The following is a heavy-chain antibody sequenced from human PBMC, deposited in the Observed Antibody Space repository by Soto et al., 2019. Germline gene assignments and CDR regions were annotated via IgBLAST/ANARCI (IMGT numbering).Heavy chain of an antibody. CDR3: AKESPVSGDDEDREY. CDR2: LTPGGETT. V-gene: IGHV3-23*01. Sequence: GALRLSCVASGFTFSSYAMTWVRQAPGKGLEWVSALTPGGETTYHIDSVKGRFTISRDNAKNTLYLQMNSLTDADTAVYYCAKESPVSGDDEDREYWGQGTL. J-gene: IGHJ4*02. D-gene: IGHD1-26*01. CDR1: GFTFSSYA.